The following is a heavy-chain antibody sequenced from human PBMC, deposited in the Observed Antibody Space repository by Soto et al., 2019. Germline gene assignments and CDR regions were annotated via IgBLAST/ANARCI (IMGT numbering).Heavy chain of an antibody. V-gene: IGHV3-11*06. D-gene: IGHD3-10*01. Sequence: HVQLVESGGGLVQPGGSLRLSCAASGFPFSDYFMNWIRQAPGKGLEWVSYISSTSIYTNYADSVKGRFTISRDNAKNSLYQQMNSQRPEVTAVDYCVRDISPNNFASGRYHYWGQGILVTVSS. CDR2: ISSTSIYT. CDR3: VRDISPNNFASGRYHY. J-gene: IGHJ4*02. CDR1: GFPFSDYF.